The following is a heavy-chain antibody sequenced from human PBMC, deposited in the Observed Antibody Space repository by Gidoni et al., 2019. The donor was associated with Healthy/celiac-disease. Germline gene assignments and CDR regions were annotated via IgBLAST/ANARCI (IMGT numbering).Heavy chain of an antibody. Sequence: QVQLVESGGGVVQPGRSLRLSCAASGFTFSSYAMHWVRPPGKGLEWVAVISYDGSNKYYADSVKGRFTISRDNSKNTLYLQMNSLRAEDTAVYYCARDGRDQTTVTYRNFDYWGQGTLVTVSS. V-gene: IGHV3-30*04. CDR3: ARDGRDQTTVTYRNFDY. CDR2: ISYDGSNK. J-gene: IGHJ4*02. CDR1: GFTFSSYA. D-gene: IGHD4-4*01.